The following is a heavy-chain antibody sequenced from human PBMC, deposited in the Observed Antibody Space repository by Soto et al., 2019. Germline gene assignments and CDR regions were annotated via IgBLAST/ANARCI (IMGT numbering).Heavy chain of an antibody. CDR3: ASEKAAGTVGDY. CDR2: IDPSDSYT. D-gene: IGHD6-13*01. V-gene: IGHV5-10-1*01. Sequence: GESLKISCKGSGYSFTSYWISWVRQMPRKGLEWMGRIDPSDSYTNYSPSFQGHVTISADKSISTAYLQWSSLKASDTAMYYCASEKAAGTVGDYWGQGTLVTVSS. CDR1: GYSFTSYW. J-gene: IGHJ4*02.